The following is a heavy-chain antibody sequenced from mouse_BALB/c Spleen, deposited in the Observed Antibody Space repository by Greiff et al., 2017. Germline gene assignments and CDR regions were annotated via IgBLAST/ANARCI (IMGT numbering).Heavy chain of an antibody. CDR1: GYTFTSYW. CDR2: INPSTGYT. Sequence: VQLQQSGAELAKPGASVKMSCKASGYTFTSYWMHWVKQRPGQGLEWIGYINPSTGYTEYNQKFKDKATLTADKSSSTAYMQLSSLTSEDSAVYYCAREGEGDYWGQGTSVTVSS. J-gene: IGHJ4*01. CDR3: AREGEGDY. V-gene: IGHV1-7*01.